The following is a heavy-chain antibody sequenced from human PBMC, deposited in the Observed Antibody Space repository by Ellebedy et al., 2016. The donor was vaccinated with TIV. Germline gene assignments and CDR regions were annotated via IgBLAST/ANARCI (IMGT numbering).Heavy chain of an antibody. CDR2: IIPILGIA. Sequence: AASVKVSCKSSGYTFIDYGISWVRQAPGQGLDWMGRIIPILGIANYAQKFQGRVTITADKSTSTAYMELSSLRSEDTAVYYCASPGVDTAMVIVAFDIWGQGTMVTVSS. V-gene: IGHV1-69*04. CDR1: GYTFIDYG. D-gene: IGHD5-18*01. CDR3: ASPGVDTAMVIVAFDI. J-gene: IGHJ3*02.